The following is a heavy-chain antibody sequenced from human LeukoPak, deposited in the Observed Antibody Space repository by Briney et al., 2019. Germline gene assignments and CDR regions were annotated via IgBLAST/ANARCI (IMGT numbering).Heavy chain of an antibody. Sequence: GGSLRLSCAASGFTFSSYSMNWVRQAPGKGLEWVSYISSSSSTIYYADSVKGRFTISRDNAKNSLYLQMNSLRAEDTAVYYCARDSGKSYCSSTSCYTLRAFDIWGQGTMVTVSS. CDR2: ISSSSSTI. V-gene: IGHV3-48*04. CDR3: ARDSGKSYCSSTSCYTLRAFDI. D-gene: IGHD2-2*02. CDR1: GFTFSSYS. J-gene: IGHJ3*02.